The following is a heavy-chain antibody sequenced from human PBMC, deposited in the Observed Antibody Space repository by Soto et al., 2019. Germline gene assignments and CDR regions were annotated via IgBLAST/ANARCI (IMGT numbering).Heavy chain of an antibody. CDR3: AKGPRAVVPAAQLFDY. CDR1: GFTFSSYA. J-gene: IGHJ4*02. Sequence: PRLSCAASGFTFSSYAMSWVRQAPGKGLEWVSAISGSGGSTYYADSVKGRFTISRDNSKNTLYLQMNSLRAEDTAVYYCAKGPRAVVPAAQLFDYWGQGTLVTVSS. V-gene: IGHV3-23*01. D-gene: IGHD2-2*01. CDR2: ISGSGGST.